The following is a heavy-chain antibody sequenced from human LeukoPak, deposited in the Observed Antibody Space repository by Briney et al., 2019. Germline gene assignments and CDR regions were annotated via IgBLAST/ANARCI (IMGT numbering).Heavy chain of an antibody. V-gene: IGHV1-69*01. J-gene: IGHJ6*02. CDR1: GGTFSSYA. CDR3: ARGVEVVTAIVYYYYYGMDV. CDR2: IIPIFGTA. Sequence: GASVKVSCKASGGTFSSYAISWVRQAPGQGLEWMGGIIPIFGTANYAQKFQGRVTITADESTSTAYMELSSLRSEDTAVYYCARGVEVVTAIVYYYYYGMDVLGQGTTVTVSS. D-gene: IGHD2-21*02.